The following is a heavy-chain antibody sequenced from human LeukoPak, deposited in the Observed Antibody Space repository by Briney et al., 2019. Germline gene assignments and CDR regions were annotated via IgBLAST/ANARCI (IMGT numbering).Heavy chain of an antibody. D-gene: IGHD3-22*01. J-gene: IGHJ3*02. CDR3: ARDLVQYYYDSSGYGDAFDI. CDR1: RFTFSSYS. V-gene: IGHV3-21*04. Sequence: GGSLRLSCAASRFTFSSYSMNWVRQAPGKGLEWVSSISSSSSYIYYADSVKGRFTISRDNAKNSLYLQMNSLRAEDTAVYYCARDLVQYYYDSSGYGDAFDIWGQGTMVTVSS. CDR2: ISSSSSYI.